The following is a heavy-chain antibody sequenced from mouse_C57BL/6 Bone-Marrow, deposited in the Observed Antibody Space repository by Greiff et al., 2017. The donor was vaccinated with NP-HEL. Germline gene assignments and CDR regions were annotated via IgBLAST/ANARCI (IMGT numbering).Heavy chain of an antibody. CDR2: IDPETGGT. CDR3: TRWLLRLDY. Sequence: VKLQESGAELVRPGASVTLSCKASGYTFTDYDMHWVKQTPVHGLEWIGAIDPETGGTAYNQKFKGKAILTADKSSSTAYMELRSLTSEDSAVYYCTRWLLRLDYWGQGTTLTVSS. D-gene: IGHD2-3*01. CDR1: GYTFTDYD. V-gene: IGHV1-15*01. J-gene: IGHJ2*01.